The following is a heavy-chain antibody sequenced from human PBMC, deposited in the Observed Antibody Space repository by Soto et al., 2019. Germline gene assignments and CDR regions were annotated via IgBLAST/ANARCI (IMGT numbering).Heavy chain of an antibody. CDR1: GFTFSSYG. D-gene: IGHD6-19*01. V-gene: IGHV3-30*03. CDR2: ISYDGSNK. J-gene: IGHJ4*02. Sequence: QVQLVESGGGVVQPGRSLRLSCAASGFTFSSYGMHWVRQAPGKGLEWVVVISYDGSNKYYADSVKGRFTISRDNSKNTLYLQMNSLRAEDTAVYYCAILSYSSGWSRFDYWGQGTLVTVSS. CDR3: AILSYSSGWSRFDY.